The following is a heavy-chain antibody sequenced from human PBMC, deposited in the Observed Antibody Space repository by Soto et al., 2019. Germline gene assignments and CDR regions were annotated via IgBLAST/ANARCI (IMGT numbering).Heavy chain of an antibody. CDR2: ISGSGGST. CDR3: SLRGEYSSSLFLGRTQLIDY. J-gene: IGHJ4*02. D-gene: IGHD6-6*01. CDR1: GFTFSSYA. Sequence: PGGSLRLSCAASGFTFSSYAMIWVRQAPGKGLEWVSAISGSGGSTYYADSVKGRFTISRDNSKNTLYLQMNSLRAEDTAVYYCSLRGEYSSSLFLGRTQLIDYWGQGTLVTVSS. V-gene: IGHV3-23*01.